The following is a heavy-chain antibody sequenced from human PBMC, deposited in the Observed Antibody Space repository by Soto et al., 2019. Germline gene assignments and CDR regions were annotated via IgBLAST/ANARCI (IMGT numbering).Heavy chain of an antibody. J-gene: IGHJ4*02. Sequence: ASVKVSCKASGYTFTSYYMHWVRQAPGQGLERMGIINPSGGSTSYAQKFQGRVTMTRDTSTSTVYMELSSLRSEDTAVYYCASVFFFYYDSSGYYYDYWGQGTLVTVSS. CDR3: ASVFFFYYDSSGYYYDY. D-gene: IGHD3-22*01. V-gene: IGHV1-46*01. CDR1: GYTFTSYY. CDR2: INPSGGST.